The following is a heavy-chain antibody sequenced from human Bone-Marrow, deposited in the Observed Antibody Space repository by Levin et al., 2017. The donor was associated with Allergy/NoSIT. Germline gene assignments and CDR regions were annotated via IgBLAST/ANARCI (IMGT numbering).Heavy chain of an antibody. D-gene: IGHD1/OR15-1a*01. CDR2: ISYIGST. J-gene: IGHJ3*01. CDR3: ARGTFHGASDAFDV. CDR1: GGSISGGGYY. V-gene: IGHV4-31*03. Sequence: SETLSLTCTVSGGSISGGGYYWCWIRQHPGKGLEWIGCISYIGSTHYNPSLKSRVTISADTSDKHLSLKMSSVTAADTAVFYCARGTFHGASDAFDVWGQGTIVTGSS.